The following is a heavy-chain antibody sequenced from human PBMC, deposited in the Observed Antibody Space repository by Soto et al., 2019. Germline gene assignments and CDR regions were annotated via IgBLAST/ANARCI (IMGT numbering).Heavy chain of an antibody. J-gene: IGHJ5*01. V-gene: IGHV3-33*03. CDR2: IWYDGSRQ. Sequence: GGSLRLSCVMSTVAFDAYNMHWVRQAPGKGLEWVAFIWYDGSRQYYSDAVQGRFSISRDNSKNTLYLQMNSLRPGDTAFYYCVKGSPGQDNWFESWGPGTPVTVSS. CDR1: TVAFDAYN. CDR3: VKGSPGQDNWFES.